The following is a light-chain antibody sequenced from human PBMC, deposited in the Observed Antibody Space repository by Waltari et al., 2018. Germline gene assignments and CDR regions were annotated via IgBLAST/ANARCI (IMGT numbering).Light chain of an antibody. CDR1: QSVSRW. CDR2: GAA. CDR3: QKYGTLPAT. V-gene: IGKV3-20*01. Sequence: EIVLTQSPGTLSLSPGERATLSCMASQSVSRWLAWYQQKPGQPPRLLIYGAASRANGIPDRFSGSGSGTDFSLTISRLEPEDSAVYYCQKYGTLPATFGQGTKVEVK. J-gene: IGKJ1*01.